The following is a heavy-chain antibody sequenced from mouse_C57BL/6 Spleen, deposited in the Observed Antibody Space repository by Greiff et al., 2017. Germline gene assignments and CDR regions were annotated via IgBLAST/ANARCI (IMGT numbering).Heavy chain of an antibody. V-gene: IGHV1-55*01. CDR1: GYTFTSYW. D-gene: IGHD1-1*01. J-gene: IGHJ2*01. Sequence: QVQLQQSGAELVKPGASVKMSCKASGYTFTSYWITWVKQRPGQGLEWIGDIYPGSGSTNYNEKFKSKATLTVDTSSSTAYMQLSSLTSEDSAVSYCARGSDYYCSAYYDYWGQGTTLTVAS. CDR3: ARGSDYYCSAYYDY. CDR2: IYPGSGST.